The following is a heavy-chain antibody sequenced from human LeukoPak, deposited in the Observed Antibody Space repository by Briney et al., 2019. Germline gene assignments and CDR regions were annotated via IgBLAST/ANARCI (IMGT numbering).Heavy chain of an antibody. V-gene: IGHV1-69*06. J-gene: IGHJ3*02. CDR2: IIPIFGTA. Sequence: GASVKVSCKASGGTFSSYAISWVRQAPGQGLEWMGGIIPIFGTANYAQKFQGRVTITADKSTSTAYMELSRLTSDDTAVYYCARGTTHLWFGEGGNALDIWGQGTMVTVSS. CDR3: ARGTTHLWFGEGGNALDI. D-gene: IGHD3-10*01. CDR1: GGTFSSYA.